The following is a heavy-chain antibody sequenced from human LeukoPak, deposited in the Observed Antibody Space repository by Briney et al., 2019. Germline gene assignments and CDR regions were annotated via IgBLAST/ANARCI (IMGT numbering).Heavy chain of an antibody. J-gene: IGHJ4*02. CDR2: ISTYNGNT. Sequence: VASVKVSCKASGYTFTSYGISWVRQAPGQGLEWMGWISTYNGNTHYAQKLQGRVTMTTDTSTSTAYMELRSLRSDDTAVYYCARSSLAVAGSVFDYWGQGTLVTVSS. D-gene: IGHD6-19*01. V-gene: IGHV1-18*01. CDR1: GYTFTSYG. CDR3: ARSSLAVAGSVFDY.